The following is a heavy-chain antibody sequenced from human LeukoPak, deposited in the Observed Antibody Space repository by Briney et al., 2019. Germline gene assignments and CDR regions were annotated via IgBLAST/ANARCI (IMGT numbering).Heavy chain of an antibody. V-gene: IGHV1-2*02. CDR3: ARDFIVVVPAAMGY. D-gene: IGHD2-2*01. CDR1: GYTFTGYY. Sequence: ASVKVSCKASGYTFTGYYMHRVRRAPGQGLEWMGWINPNSGGTNYAQKFQGRVTMTRDTSISTAYMELSRLRSDDTAVYYCARDFIVVVPAAMGYWGQGTLVTVSS. CDR2: INPNSGGT. J-gene: IGHJ4*02.